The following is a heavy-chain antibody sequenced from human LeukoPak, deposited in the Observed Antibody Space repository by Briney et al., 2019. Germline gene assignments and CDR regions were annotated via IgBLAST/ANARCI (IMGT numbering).Heavy chain of an antibody. CDR1: GFTFSNAW. V-gene: IGHV3-23*01. Sequence: GGSLRLSCAASGFTFSNAWMSWVRQAPGKGLEWVSAISGSGGSTYYADSVKGRFTISRDNSKNTLYLQMSSLRPEDTAVYYCAREELISDGDAFDIWGQGTMVTVSS. D-gene: IGHD3-16*01. CDR2: ISGSGGST. J-gene: IGHJ3*02. CDR3: AREELISDGDAFDI.